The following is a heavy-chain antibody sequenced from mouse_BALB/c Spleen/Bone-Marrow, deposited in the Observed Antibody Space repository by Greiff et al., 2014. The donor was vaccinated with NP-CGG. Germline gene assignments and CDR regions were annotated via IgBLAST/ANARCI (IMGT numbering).Heavy chain of an antibody. CDR1: GYAFSTSW. Sequence: VQLQQSGPELVKPGASVKISCKASGYAFSTSWMNWVKQRPGQGLEWIGRIYPGDGDTNYNGKFTGKATLTADKSSSTAYMQLSSLTSVDSAVYSCARSDGYRAMDYWGQGTSVTVSS. J-gene: IGHJ4*01. CDR2: IYPGDGDT. D-gene: IGHD2-3*01. CDR3: ARSDGYRAMDY. V-gene: IGHV1-82*01.